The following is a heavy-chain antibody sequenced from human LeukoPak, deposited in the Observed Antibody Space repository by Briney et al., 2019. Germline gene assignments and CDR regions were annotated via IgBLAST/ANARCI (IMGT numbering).Heavy chain of an antibody. CDR3: ARDCSGSSCYWIH. J-gene: IGHJ4*02. Sequence: ASVKISCKASGYTFSSYGISWVRQAPGQGLEWLGYISAYNGNTNYAQKVQGRITMTTDTSTSTAYMEMRSLRSDDTAVYYCARDCSGSSCYWIHWGQGTLVTVSS. CDR1: GYTFSSYG. CDR2: ISAYNGNT. D-gene: IGHD2-15*01. V-gene: IGHV1-18*01.